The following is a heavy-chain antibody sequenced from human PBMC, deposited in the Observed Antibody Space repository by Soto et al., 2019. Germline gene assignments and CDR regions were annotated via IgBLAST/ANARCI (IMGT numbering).Heavy chain of an antibody. CDR2: SNHVGNT. J-gene: IGHJ4*02. Sequence: QVQLQQWGAGLLKPSETLSLTCAVYGGSFSGYYWSWIRQPPGKGLEWIGESNHVGNTNYNPSLKSRVTMSVDPSKNQFSLRLTSVTAADTAVYHCARVLIAGVTTDWGQGTLVIVSS. D-gene: IGHD5-18*01. V-gene: IGHV4-34*01. CDR1: GGSFSGYY. CDR3: ARVLIAGVTTD.